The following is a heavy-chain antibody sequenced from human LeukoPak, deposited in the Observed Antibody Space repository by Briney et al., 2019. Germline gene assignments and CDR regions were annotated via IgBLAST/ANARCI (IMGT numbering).Heavy chain of an antibody. Sequence: GGSLRLSCAASGFTFSSYSMNWVRQAPGKGLEWVSSISSSSSYIYYADSVKGRFTISRDNAKNSLYLQMNSLRAEDTAVYYCARGSPPDYGDYGDYWGQGTLVTVSS. CDR2: ISSSSSYI. J-gene: IGHJ4*02. V-gene: IGHV3-21*01. CDR3: ARGSPPDYGDYGDY. D-gene: IGHD4-17*01. CDR1: GFTFSSYS.